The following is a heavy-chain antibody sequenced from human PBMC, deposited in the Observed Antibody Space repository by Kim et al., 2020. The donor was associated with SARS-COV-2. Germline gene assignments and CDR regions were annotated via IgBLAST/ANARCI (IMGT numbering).Heavy chain of an antibody. Sequence: SHSDSVQGRCTISREHAKNTLYLQMNSLRAEDTAVYYCARSYRRWGSVDCWGQGTLVTVSS. J-gene: IGHJ4*02. D-gene: IGHD7-27*01. CDR3: ARSYRRWGSVDC. V-gene: IGHV3-74*01.